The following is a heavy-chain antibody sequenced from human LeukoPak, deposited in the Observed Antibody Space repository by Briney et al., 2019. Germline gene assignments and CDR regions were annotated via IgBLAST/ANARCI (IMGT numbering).Heavy chain of an antibody. V-gene: IGHV4-59*01. J-gene: IGHJ4*02. D-gene: IGHD3-22*01. CDR2: IYYSGST. CDR1: AGSISSYY. Sequence: SETLSLTCTVSAGSISSYYWSWIRHPPAKGLERIGYIYYSGSTNYNPSLKSRVTISVDTSKNQFSLKLSSVTAADTAVYYCARDITMIVWGQGTLVTVSS. CDR3: ARDITMIV.